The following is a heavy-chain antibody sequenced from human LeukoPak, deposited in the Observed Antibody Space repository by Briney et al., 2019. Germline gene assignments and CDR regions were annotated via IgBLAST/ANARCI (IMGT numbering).Heavy chain of an antibody. D-gene: IGHD2-2*01. CDR2: IIPIFGTA. J-gene: IGHJ5*02. V-gene: IGHV1-69*05. Sequence: SVKVSCKASGGTFSSYAISWVRQAPGQGLEWMGRIIPIFGTANYAQKFQGRVTITTDESTRTAYMELSSLRSDDTAVYYCARVGGGIVPAAMRFDPWGQGTLATVSS. CDR3: ARVGGGIVPAAMRFDP. CDR1: GGTFSSYA.